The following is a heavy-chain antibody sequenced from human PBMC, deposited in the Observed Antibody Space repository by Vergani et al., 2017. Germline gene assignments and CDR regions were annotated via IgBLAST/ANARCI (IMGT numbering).Heavy chain of an antibody. CDR2: IYPGDSDT. V-gene: IGHV5-51*01. Sequence: EVQLVPSGAEVKKPGESLQISCKCSGYSFTSYWFGWVRQMPGKGLEWMLIIYPGDSDTRYSPSFQGQFTISADPSITTAYLQLSSLKASDTAMYYCARQTRGYSYGTGGMDVWGQXP. CDR3: ARQTRGYSYGTGGMDV. J-gene: IGHJ6*02. D-gene: IGHD5-18*01. CDR1: GYSFTSYW.